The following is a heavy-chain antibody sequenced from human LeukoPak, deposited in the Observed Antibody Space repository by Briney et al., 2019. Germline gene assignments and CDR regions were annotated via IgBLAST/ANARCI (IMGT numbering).Heavy chain of an antibody. CDR2: INPNSGGT. CDR1: GYTFTGYY. CDR3: ARTGAGGYNSLALGGDY. V-gene: IGHV1-2*02. D-gene: IGHD5-24*01. J-gene: IGHJ4*02. Sequence: ASVKVSCKASGYTFTGYYMHWVRQAPGQGLEWMGWINPNSGGTNYAQKFQGRVTMTRDTSISTAYMELSSLRSEDTAVYYSARTGAGGYNSLALGGDYWGQGTLVTVSS.